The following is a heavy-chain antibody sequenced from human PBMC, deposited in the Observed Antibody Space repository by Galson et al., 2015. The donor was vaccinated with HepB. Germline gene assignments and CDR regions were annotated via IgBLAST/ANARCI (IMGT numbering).Heavy chain of an antibody. V-gene: IGHV5-10-1*01. CDR2: IDPSDSYT. CDR1: GYSFTSYW. Sequence: QSGAEVKKPGESLRISCKGSGYSFTSYWISWVRQMPGKGLEWMGRIDPSDSYTNYSPSFQGHVTISADKSISTAYLQWSSLKASDTAMYYCARLFQYGVRGVMVAFDIWGQGTMVTVSS. D-gene: IGHD3-10*01. CDR3: ARLFQYGVRGVMVAFDI. J-gene: IGHJ3*02.